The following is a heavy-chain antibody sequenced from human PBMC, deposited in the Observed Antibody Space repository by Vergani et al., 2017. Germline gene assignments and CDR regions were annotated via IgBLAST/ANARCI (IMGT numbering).Heavy chain of an antibody. J-gene: IGHJ2*01. CDR3: AREGNYGDSNWYFDL. CDR2: IYYSGST. Sequence: QGQLQESGPGLVKPSETLSLTCTVSGGSISSYYWSWIRQPPGKGLEWIGYIYYSGSTNYNPSLKSRVTISVDTSKNQFSLKLSSVTAADTAVYYCAREGNYGDSNWYFDLWGRGTLVTVSS. D-gene: IGHD4-17*01. CDR1: GGSISSYY. V-gene: IGHV4-59*01.